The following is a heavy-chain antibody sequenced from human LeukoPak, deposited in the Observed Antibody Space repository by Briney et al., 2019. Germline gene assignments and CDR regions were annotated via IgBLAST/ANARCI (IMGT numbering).Heavy chain of an antibody. J-gene: IGHJ6*03. D-gene: IGHD3-10*01. CDR2: IIAYNGNT. CDR1: GYTFTSYG. V-gene: IGHV1-18*01. CDR3: ARDHEPMGAYYYYMDV. Sequence: ASVTVSCKASGYTFTSYGISWVRQAPGQGLEWMGWIIAYNGNTNYAQKLQGRVTMTTDTSTSTAYMELSRLRSDDTAVYYCARDHEPMGAYYYYMDVWGKGTTVTISS.